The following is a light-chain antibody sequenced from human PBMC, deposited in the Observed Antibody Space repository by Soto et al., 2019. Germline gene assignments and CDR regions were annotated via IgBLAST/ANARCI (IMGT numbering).Light chain of an antibody. CDR1: SSDVGGYNY. J-gene: IGLJ1*01. Sequence: QSALTQPASVSGSPGQSITISCTGTSSDVGGYNYVSWYQQYPGKAPKLMIYDVTNRPSGVSNRFSGSKSGNTASLTISGLQAEYEADYYCGSYRISTAVFGTVTKLTVL. V-gene: IGLV2-14*01. CDR3: GSYRISTAV. CDR2: DVT.